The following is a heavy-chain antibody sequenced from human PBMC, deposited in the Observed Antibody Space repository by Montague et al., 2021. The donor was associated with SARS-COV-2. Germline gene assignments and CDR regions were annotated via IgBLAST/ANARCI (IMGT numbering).Heavy chain of an antibody. J-gene: IGHJ6*02. Sequence: FLRLSCSASGFTFGDYALSWVRQAPGKGLEWVGLIRSKAYGWTTEYAASVKGTFTISRDDSKSIAYLQMNSLKTEDTGVYYCTRAHLGHTVMVTGLFYYYGVDVWGQGTTVTVSS. CDR2: IRSKAYGWTT. CDR1: GFTFGDYA. V-gene: IGHV3-49*04. CDR3: TRAHLGHTVMVTGLFYYYGVDV. D-gene: IGHD2-21*02.